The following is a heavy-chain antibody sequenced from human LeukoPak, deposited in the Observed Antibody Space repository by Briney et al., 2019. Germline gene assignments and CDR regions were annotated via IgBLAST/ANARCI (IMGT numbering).Heavy chain of an antibody. CDR3: ARAEYSYGGFDY. Sequence: GGSLRLSCAASGFTFSSYAMSWVRQAPGKGLEWVSAISGSGGSTYYADSVRGRFTISRDNSKNTLYLQMNSLRAEDTAVYYCARAEYSYGGFDYWGQGTLVTVSS. D-gene: IGHD5-18*01. CDR2: ISGSGGST. CDR1: GFTFSSYA. J-gene: IGHJ4*02. V-gene: IGHV3-23*01.